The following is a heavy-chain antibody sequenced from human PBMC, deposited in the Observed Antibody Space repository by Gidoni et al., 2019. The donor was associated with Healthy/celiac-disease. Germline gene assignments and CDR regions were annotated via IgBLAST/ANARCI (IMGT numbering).Heavy chain of an antibody. J-gene: IGHJ5*02. CDR3: ARDDSSSWSFDP. D-gene: IGHD6-13*01. CDR2: IIHIFGTA. V-gene: IGHV1-69*01. CDR1: GGTLRSYA. Sequence: QVQLVQSSAEVKKPRSSVKVSCKASGGTLRSYAISLVRQAHGQGREWIGGIIHIFGTANYAQKFKGRVTITADEATSTAYMELSSMRSEDTAVYYCARDDSSSWSFDPWGQGTLVTVSA.